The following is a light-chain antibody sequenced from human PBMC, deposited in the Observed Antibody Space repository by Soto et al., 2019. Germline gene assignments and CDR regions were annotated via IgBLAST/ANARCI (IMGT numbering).Light chain of an antibody. CDR2: SDN. CDR1: SANIGSNT. V-gene: IGLV1-44*01. J-gene: IGLJ1*01. CDR3: AAWDDSQIGYV. Sequence: QSVLTQPPSASGTPGQSVTISCSGSSANIGSNTVNLYQQLPGAAPKLLIYSDNQRPSGVPDRFSGSKSGTSASLAISGLQSEDEADYYCAAWDDSQIGYVFGTGTKVTVL.